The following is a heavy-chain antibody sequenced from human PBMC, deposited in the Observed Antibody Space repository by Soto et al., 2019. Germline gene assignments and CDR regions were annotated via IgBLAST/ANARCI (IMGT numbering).Heavy chain of an antibody. CDR3: ARDDEYDDNGVDY. D-gene: IGHD1-1*01. V-gene: IGHV3-33*01. CDR2: IANHGGTK. J-gene: IGHJ4*02. CDR1: GFLFSRFG. Sequence: QVQLVESGGGVVQPGTSLRLSCAASGFLFSRFGMHWVRQAPGKGLEWVAVIANHGGTKDYADSVRGRFTISRDNSRNTLFLEMSSLRVEDTAIYYCARDDEYDDNGVDYWGQGTVVTVSS.